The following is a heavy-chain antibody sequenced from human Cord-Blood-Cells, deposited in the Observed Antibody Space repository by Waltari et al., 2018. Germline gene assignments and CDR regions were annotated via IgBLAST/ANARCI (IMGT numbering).Heavy chain of an antibody. CDR1: GYTFTSYA. CDR2: INTNTGNP. CDR3: ARRGPNSGSYYYYYYGMDV. Sequence: QVQLVQSGSELKKPGASVKVSCKASGYTFTSYAMNWVRQASGQGLEWMGWINTNTGNPTYAQGFTGRFVFSLDTSVSTAYLQISSLKAEDTAVYYCARRGPNSGSYYYYYYGMDVWGQGTTVTVSS. V-gene: IGHV7-4-1*02. J-gene: IGHJ6*02. D-gene: IGHD1-26*01.